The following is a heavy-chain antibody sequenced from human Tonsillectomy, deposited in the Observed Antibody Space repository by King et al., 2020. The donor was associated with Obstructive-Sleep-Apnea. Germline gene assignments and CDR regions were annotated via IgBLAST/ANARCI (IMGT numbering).Heavy chain of an antibody. D-gene: IGHD2-21*02. CDR2: IRQDGGER. CDR3: AGGDVFDY. V-gene: IGHV3-7*03. Sequence: DVQLVESGGGFVQPGGSLRLSCAASGFTFSSLWMSWVRQAPGKGLEWVANIRQDGGERLYVDSVKGRFTISRDNAKNSLYLQMNSLRAEDTAVYYCAGGDVFDYWGQGTLVTVSS. J-gene: IGHJ4*02. CDR1: GFTFSSLW.